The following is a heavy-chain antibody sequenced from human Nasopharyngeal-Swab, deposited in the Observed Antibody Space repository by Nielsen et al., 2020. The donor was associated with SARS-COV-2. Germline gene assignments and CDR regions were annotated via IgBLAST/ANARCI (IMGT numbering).Heavy chain of an antibody. Sequence: SETLSLTCTVSGGSISSSSYYWGWIRQPPGKGLEWIGSIYYSGSTYYNPSLKSRVTISVDTSKNQFSLKLSSVTAADTAVYYCATHPRRRITMVRGVRSGAFDIWGQGTMVTVSS. J-gene: IGHJ3*02. CDR1: GGSISSSSYY. CDR3: ATHPRRRITMVRGVRSGAFDI. D-gene: IGHD3-10*01. V-gene: IGHV4-39*01. CDR2: IYYSGST.